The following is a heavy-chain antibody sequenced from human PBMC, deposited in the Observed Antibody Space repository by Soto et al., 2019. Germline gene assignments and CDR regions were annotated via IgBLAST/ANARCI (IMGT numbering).Heavy chain of an antibody. J-gene: IGHJ4*02. CDR1: GLTFSRHW. V-gene: IGHV3-7*01. Sequence: PGGSLRLSCVASGLTFSRHWMSWVRQAPGKGLEWVANIKYDGSEKDYVDSVKGRFTISRDNAKNSLSLQMDSLRDEDTAVYYCVITTYWGQGTPVTVSS. CDR3: VITTY. CDR2: IKYDGSEK.